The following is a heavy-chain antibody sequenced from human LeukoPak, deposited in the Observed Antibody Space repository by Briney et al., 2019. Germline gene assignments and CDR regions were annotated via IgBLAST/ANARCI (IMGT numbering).Heavy chain of an antibody. V-gene: IGHV3-74*01. Sequence: GGSLRLSCAASGFTFSKYRMLWVRHAPGKGLESVSRINTDGTVTTYADSVKGRFTVSRDNADNTMFLQMNSVRDEDTAVYYCATKQWLAPPPDSWGQGTPVTVSS. CDR1: GFTFSKYR. CDR3: ATKQWLAPPPDS. J-gene: IGHJ4*02. CDR2: INTDGTVT. D-gene: IGHD6-19*01.